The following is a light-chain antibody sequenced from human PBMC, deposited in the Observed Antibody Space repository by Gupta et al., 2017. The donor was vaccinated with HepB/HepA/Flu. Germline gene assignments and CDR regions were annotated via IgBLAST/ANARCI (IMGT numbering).Light chain of an antibody. V-gene: IGKV1-33*01. CDR3: QHEHNLPIT. Sequence: DMQMTQSPSSVSASVGDRVTITCQASQEISNYLNWYQQKPGKAPKLLIYDASKGETGVPSRFSGSGYGTDFTFTISSRQPEDFANYYCQHEHNLPITFGRGTKVDIK. CDR1: QEISNY. CDR2: DAS. J-gene: IGKJ4*01.